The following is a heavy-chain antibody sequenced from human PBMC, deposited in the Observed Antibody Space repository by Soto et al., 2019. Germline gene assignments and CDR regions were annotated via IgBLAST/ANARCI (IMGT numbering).Heavy chain of an antibody. D-gene: IGHD3-10*01. V-gene: IGHV1-69*01. CDR2: IIPIFGSA. J-gene: IGHJ5*02. CDR3: AKALTIASPDWSDP. CDR1: GGPFSTYA. Sequence: QLVQSGAEVKKPGSSVKVSCKASGGPFSTYAISWVRQAPGQGLEWMGGIIPIFGSANYAQRFLGRVTISAVDSTSTSYMALRSMTSADAAIYCCAKALTIASPDWSDPCGQVPRVTVPS.